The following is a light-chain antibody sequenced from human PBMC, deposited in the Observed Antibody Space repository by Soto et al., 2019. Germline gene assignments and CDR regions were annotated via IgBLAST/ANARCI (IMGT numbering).Light chain of an antibody. V-gene: IGKV1-5*03. CDR3: PQYGSSGT. CDR1: QTIRSW. J-gene: IGKJ1*01. Sequence: DIPMTQSPSTVSGSVGDRVTSTCGASQTIRSWLAWSKQKPGKAPKLLIYKASTLKSGVPSRFSGGGSGTDFTLPIRRLEPEDFALYYCPQYGSSGTFGQGTKVDIK. CDR2: KAS.